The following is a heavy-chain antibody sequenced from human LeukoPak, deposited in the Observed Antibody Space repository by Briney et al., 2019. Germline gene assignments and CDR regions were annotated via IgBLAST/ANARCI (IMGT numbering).Heavy chain of an antibody. V-gene: IGHV1-46*01. Sequence: ASVKVSCKASGYTFTNYYMHWVRQAPGQGLEWMGIIHPSGGSTSYAQKFQGRVTMTRDMSTSIVYMELSSLRSEDTAVYYCARGRGSSLENNWFDPWGQGTLVTVSS. J-gene: IGHJ5*02. CDR3: ARGRGSSLENNWFDP. CDR1: GYTFTNYY. D-gene: IGHD6-13*01. CDR2: IHPSGGST.